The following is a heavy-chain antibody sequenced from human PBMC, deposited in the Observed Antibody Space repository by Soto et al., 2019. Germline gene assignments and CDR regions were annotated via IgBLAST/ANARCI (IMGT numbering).Heavy chain of an antibody. CDR3: ATDRGTLDYYYYGMDV. CDR1: GYTLTELS. V-gene: IGHV1-24*01. CDR2: FDPEDGET. J-gene: IGHJ6*02. Sequence: ASVKVSCKVSGYTLTELSMHWVRQAPGKGLEWMGGFDPEDGETIYAQKFQGRVTMTEDTSTDTAYMELSSLRSEDTAVYYCATDRGTLDYYYYGMDVWGQGTTVTVSS.